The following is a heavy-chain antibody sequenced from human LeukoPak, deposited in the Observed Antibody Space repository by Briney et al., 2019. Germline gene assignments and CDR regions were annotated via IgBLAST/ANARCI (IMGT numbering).Heavy chain of an antibody. J-gene: IGHJ4*02. Sequence: SETLSLTYAVYGGSFSGYYWSWIRQPLGKGLEWIGEINHSGSTNYNPPLKSRLAISVDTSKNQSSLKLSSGTAADTAVYYCARASYSWTNILVDYWGQGTLVTVSS. D-gene: IGHD1-1*01. V-gene: IGHV4-34*01. CDR2: INHSGST. CDR1: GGSFSGYY. CDR3: ARASYSWTNILVDY.